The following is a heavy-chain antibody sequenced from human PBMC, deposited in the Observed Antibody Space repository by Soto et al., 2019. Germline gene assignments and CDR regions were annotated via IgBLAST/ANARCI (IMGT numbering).Heavy chain of an antibody. CDR2: IIPIFGTA. CDR3: GRGGRTTKSCAFDI. J-gene: IGHJ3*02. V-gene: IGHV1-69*01. CDR1: GGTFSSYA. D-gene: IGHD2-21*01. Sequence: QVQLVQSGAEVKKPGSSVKVSCKASGGTFSSYAISWVRQAPGQGLEWMGGIIPIFGTANYAQKFQGRVTNTEDESTSTAYMELTSLSSADTAGNYCGRGGRTTKSCAFDIWGQGTMVTASS.